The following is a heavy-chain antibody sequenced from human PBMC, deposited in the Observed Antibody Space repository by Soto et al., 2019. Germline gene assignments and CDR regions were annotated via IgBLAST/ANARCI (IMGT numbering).Heavy chain of an antibody. D-gene: IGHD6-25*01. Sequence: LSLTCTVSGGSLSSYYWTWIRQSPGKGLEWIGYVYFSGNTNYNPSLKSRVAISIDTSKNQFSLRLASVTAADTAFYYCGSVRPSGYVLSWGQGTLVTVSS. CDR1: GGSLSSYY. V-gene: IGHV4-59*01. CDR2: VYFSGNT. CDR3: GSVRPSGYVLS. J-gene: IGHJ5*02.